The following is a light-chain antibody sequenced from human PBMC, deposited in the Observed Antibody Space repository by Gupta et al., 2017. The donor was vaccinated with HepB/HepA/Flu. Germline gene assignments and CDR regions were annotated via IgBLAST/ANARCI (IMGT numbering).Light chain of an antibody. CDR2: YDD. CDR1: SSNIGNNA. V-gene: IGLV1-36*01. J-gene: IGLJ1*01. Sequence: QSVLTQPPSVSEAPRPRVTISCSGSSSNIGNNAVNWYQQFPGKAPKLLIYYDDLLPSGVSDRFSGSKSGSSASLAISGLQSEDESDYYCALWDDSLPATVFGTGTKVTVL. CDR3: ALWDDSLPATV.